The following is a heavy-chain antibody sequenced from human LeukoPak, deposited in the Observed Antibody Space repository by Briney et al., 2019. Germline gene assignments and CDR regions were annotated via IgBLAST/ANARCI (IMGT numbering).Heavy chain of an antibody. D-gene: IGHD4-17*01. CDR3: ARGKTTVTTGELAY. J-gene: IGHJ4*02. Sequence: GGSLRLSCAASGFTFSSYSMNWVRQAPGKGLEWVSSISSSSSYIYYADSVKGRFTISRDSSKNMLYLQMNSLRAEDTAAYYCARGKTTVTTGELAYWGQGTLVTVSS. CDR1: GFTFSSYS. V-gene: IGHV3-21*06. CDR2: ISSSSSYI.